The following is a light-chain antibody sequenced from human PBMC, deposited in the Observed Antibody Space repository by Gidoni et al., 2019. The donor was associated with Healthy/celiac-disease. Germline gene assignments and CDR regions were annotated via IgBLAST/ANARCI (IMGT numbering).Light chain of an antibody. CDR2: DAS. J-gene: IGKJ4*01. CDR3: QRRSNWLT. CDR1: QSVSSY. Sequence: EIVLTQSPATLSLSPGERATLSCRASQSVSSYLAWYQQKPGQAPRLLIDDASNRATGIPARFSGSGSGTDFTLTISSLGPEDFAVYYCQRRSNWLTFGGGTKVEIK. V-gene: IGKV3-11*01.